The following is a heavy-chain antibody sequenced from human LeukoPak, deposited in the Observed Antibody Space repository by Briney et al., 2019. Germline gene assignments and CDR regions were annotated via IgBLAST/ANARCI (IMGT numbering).Heavy chain of an antibody. D-gene: IGHD3-10*01. V-gene: IGHV3-30*02. CDR3: AKLLRFGELLATDY. CDR1: GFTMSSYY. Sequence: GGSLRLSCAASGFTMSSYYMHLVRQARGKGMEWVAFIQYDENNKYYADSVKGRFTISRDTSKNTLYLQMNSLRAEDTAVYYCAKLLRFGELLATDYWGQGTLVTVSS. J-gene: IGHJ4*02. CDR2: IQYDENNK.